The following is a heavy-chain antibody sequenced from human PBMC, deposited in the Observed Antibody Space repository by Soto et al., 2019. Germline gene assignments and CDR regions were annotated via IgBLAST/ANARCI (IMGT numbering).Heavy chain of an antibody. CDR3: ARERVTLVRGPQNWFDP. J-gene: IGHJ5*02. CDR1: GYTFTSYA. D-gene: IGHD3-10*01. CDR2: INADNGNT. Sequence: ASVKVSCKASGYTFTSYAMHWVRQAPGQRLEWMGWINADNGNTKYAQKFQGRVTMTTDTSTSTAYMELRSLKSDDTAVYYCARERVTLVRGPQNWFDPWGQGTLVTVSS. V-gene: IGHV1-3*01.